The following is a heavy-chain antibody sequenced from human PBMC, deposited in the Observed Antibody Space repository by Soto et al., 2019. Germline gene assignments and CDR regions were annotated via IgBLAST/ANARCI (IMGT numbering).Heavy chain of an antibody. CDR2: IYSGGST. CDR1: GFTVSSNY. J-gene: IGHJ4*02. CDR3: ARDLDFYYYDSSGPLAY. V-gene: IGHV3-66*01. D-gene: IGHD3-22*01. Sequence: GGSLRLSCAASGFTVSSNYMSWVRQAPGKGLEWVSVIYSGGSTYYADSVKGRFTISRDNSKNTLYLQMNSLRAEDTAVYYCARDLDFYYYDSSGPLAYWGQGTLVTV.